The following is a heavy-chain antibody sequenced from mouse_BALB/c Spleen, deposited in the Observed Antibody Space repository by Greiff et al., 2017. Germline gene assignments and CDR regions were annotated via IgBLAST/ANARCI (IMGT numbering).Heavy chain of an antibody. CDR1: GFNIKDYY. V-gene: IGHV14-4*02. J-gene: IGHJ3*01. Sequence: VQLQQSGAELVRSGASVKLSCTASGFNIKDYYMHWVKQRPEQGLEWIGWIVPENGDTEYAPKFQGKATMTADTSSNTAYLQLSSLTSEDTAVYYCTLDSSGPAWFAYWGQGTLVTVSA. CDR2: IVPENGDT. D-gene: IGHD3-2*01. CDR3: TLDSSGPAWFAY.